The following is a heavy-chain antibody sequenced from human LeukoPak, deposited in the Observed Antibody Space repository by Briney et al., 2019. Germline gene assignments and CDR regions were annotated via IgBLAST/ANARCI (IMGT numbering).Heavy chain of an antibody. J-gene: IGHJ4*02. V-gene: IGHV1-46*01. D-gene: IGHD1-26*01. Sequence: ASVKVSCKASGYTFTGYYMHWVRQAPGQGLEYMGIINPSVGSTNYAQKFQGRVTMTSDTSTSTVYMELNRLRSEDTALYYCARDRVGSIPSPLDYWGQGTLITVSS. CDR1: GYTFTGYY. CDR2: INPSVGST. CDR3: ARDRVGSIPSPLDY.